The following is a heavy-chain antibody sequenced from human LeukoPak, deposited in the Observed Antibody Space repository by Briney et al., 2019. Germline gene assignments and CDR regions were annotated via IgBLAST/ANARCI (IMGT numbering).Heavy chain of an antibody. CDR2: ISSSSSYI. CDR3: ARDLLNGDYFFDY. J-gene: IGHJ4*02. CDR1: GFTFSSYS. D-gene: IGHD4-17*01. V-gene: IGHV3-21*01. Sequence: PGGSLRLSCAASGFTFSSYSMNWVRQAPGKGLEWVSSISSSSSYIYYADSVKGRFTISRDNAKNSLYLQMNSLRAKDTAVYYCARDLLNGDYFFDYWGQGTLVTVSS.